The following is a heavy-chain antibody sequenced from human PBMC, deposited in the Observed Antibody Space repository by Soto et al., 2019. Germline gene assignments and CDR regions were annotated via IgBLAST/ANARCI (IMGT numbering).Heavy chain of an antibody. Sequence: SETLSLTCTVSGGSIRSYYWSWIRQSPGKGLEWIGYIYHSGNTNYNPSLKSRVTISVDTSKNQFSLKLGSVTAADTAVYYCARGPGYCSSTSCLGGMDVWGQGTTVTVSS. V-gene: IGHV4-59*12. D-gene: IGHD2-2*01. J-gene: IGHJ6*02. CDR3: ARGPGYCSSTSCLGGMDV. CDR1: GGSIRSYY. CDR2: IYHSGNT.